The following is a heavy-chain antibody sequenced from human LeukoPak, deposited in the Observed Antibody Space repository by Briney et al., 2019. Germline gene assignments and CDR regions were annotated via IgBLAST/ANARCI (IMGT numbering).Heavy chain of an antibody. Sequence: SVKVSCKASGGTFSSYAISWVRQAPGQGLEWMGRIIPIFGTANYAQKFQGRVTITADKSTSTAYMELSSLRSEDTAVYYCARMHSSSPYYFDYWGQGTLVTVSS. J-gene: IGHJ4*02. CDR2: IIPIFGTA. CDR3: ARMHSSSPYYFDY. V-gene: IGHV1-69*06. CDR1: GGTFSSYA. D-gene: IGHD6-6*01.